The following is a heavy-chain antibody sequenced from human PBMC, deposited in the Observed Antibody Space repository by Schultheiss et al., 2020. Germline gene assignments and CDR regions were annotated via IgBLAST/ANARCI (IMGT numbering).Heavy chain of an antibody. J-gene: IGHJ4*02. V-gene: IGHV4-61*01. CDR3: ARVLQSVGIDY. CDR1: GFSLSNARMG. D-gene: IGHD2/OR15-2a*01. Sequence: SGPTLVKPTETLTLTCTVSGFSLSNARMGVSWIRQPPGKGLEWIGYIYYSGGTNYNPSLKSRVTISVETSKNQFSLRLSSVTPADTAVYYCARVLQSVGIDYWGQGSLVTVSS. CDR2: IYYSGGT.